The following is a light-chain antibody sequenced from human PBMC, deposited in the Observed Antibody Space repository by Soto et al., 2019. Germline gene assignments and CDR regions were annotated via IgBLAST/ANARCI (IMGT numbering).Light chain of an antibody. CDR1: SSDVGGYNY. CDR3: SSYAGSKTL. J-gene: IGLJ2*01. V-gene: IGLV2-8*01. CDR2: EVS. Sequence: QSVLTQPPSASGSPGQSVTISCTGTSSDVGGYNYVSWYQQHPGKAPKLMIYEVSKRPSGVPERFSGSKSVNTASLTVSGLQAEDEADYYCSSYAGSKTLFGGGTKLTVL.